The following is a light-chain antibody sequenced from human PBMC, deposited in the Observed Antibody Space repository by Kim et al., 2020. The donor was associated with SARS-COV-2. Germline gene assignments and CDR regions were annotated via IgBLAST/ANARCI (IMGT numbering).Light chain of an antibody. V-gene: IGKV3-11*01. Sequence: SLSPGERATLSCRASQSVIGYLAWYQQKPGQAPRLLIYDASNRATGIPARFSGSGSGTDFTLTISSLEPEDFAVYYCQQRINWPLTFGGGTKVEI. J-gene: IGKJ4*01. CDR3: QQRINWPLT. CDR2: DAS. CDR1: QSVIGY.